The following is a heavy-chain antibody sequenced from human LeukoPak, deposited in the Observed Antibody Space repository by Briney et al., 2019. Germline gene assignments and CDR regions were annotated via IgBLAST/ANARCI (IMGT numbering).Heavy chain of an antibody. CDR1: GFTFSSYG. CDR2: IGYDGRNK. J-gene: IGHJ5*02. CDR3: AKDKYSSGFNWFDP. Sequence: GGSLRLSCAASGFTFSSYGIHWVRQAPGKGLEWVTFIGYDGRNKYYADSVKGRFTISRDNSKNTLYLQMNSLRAEDTALYYCAKDKYSSGFNWFDPWGQGTLVTVSS. V-gene: IGHV3-30*02. D-gene: IGHD6-19*01.